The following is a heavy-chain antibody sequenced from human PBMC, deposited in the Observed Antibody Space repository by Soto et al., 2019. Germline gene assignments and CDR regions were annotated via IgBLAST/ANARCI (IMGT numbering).Heavy chain of an antibody. J-gene: IGHJ4*02. CDR3: ARSVAVPGAHIDY. CDR1: GGSISGSY. Sequence: ASETVSLTCSVSGGSISGSYWSWIRQSPGKGLEWLGYVYYTGSTNYSPSLRSRVSISVDTSKNEFSLRLSSVTAADTAVYFCARSVAVPGAHIDYWGQGTQVTVSS. CDR2: VYYTGST. V-gene: IGHV4-59*01. D-gene: IGHD6-19*01.